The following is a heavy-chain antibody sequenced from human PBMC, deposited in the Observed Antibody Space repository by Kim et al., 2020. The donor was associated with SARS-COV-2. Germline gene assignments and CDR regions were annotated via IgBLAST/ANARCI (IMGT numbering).Heavy chain of an antibody. CDR3: ARGTGYGEDLTDWFDP. CDR1: GGSISSGGYY. J-gene: IGHJ5*02. V-gene: IGHV4-31*03. D-gene: IGHD3-10*01. Sequence: SETLSLTCTVSGGSISSGGYYWSWIRQHPGKGLEWIGYIYYSGSTYYNPSLKSRVTISVDTSKNQFSLKLSSVTAADTAVYYCARGTGYGEDLTDWFDPWGQGTLVTVSS. CDR2: IYYSGST.